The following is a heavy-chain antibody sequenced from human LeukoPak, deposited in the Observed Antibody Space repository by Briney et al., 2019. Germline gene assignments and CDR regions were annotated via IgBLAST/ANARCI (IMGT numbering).Heavy chain of an antibody. D-gene: IGHD6-13*01. Sequence: TSVKVSCKASGYTFTSNHIHCVRQAPGQGLEWMGVINPSGDSTSYAQKFQGRVTMTRDTSTSTVYMELSSLRSEDTAIYYCAKLAASETGEGSWGQGTLVTVSS. J-gene: IGHJ5*02. CDR2: INPSGDST. CDR3: AKLAASETGEGS. V-gene: IGHV1-46*01. CDR1: GYTFTSNH.